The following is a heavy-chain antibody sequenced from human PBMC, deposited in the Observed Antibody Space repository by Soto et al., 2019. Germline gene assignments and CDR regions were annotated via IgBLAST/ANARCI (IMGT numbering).Heavy chain of an antibody. CDR3: AFVLMFGYNHRCIVL. V-gene: IGHV4-61*08. CDR2: IYYSGST. Sequence: PSETLSLTCTVSGGSISSGGYYWSWIRQPPGKGLEWIGYIYYSGSTNYNPSLKSRVTISVGRSKNQFSRKLGSVPAADRAGCFCAFVLMFGYNHRCIVLWCPRILVTGS. CDR1: GGSISSGGYY. J-gene: IGHJ4*02. D-gene: IGHD2-8*01.